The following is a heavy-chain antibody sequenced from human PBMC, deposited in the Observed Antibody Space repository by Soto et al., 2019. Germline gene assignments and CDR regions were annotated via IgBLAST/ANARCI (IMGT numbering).Heavy chain of an antibody. J-gene: IGHJ6*02. CDR3: ATTHSGSYYGYYYYGMDV. CDR1: GGTFSSYA. V-gene: IGHV1-69*06. D-gene: IGHD1-26*01. CDR2: IIPIFGET. Sequence: SVKVSCKASGGTFSSYAISWVRQAPGQGLEWMGGIIPIFGETIYAQKFQGRVTMTEDTSTDTAYMELSSLRSEDTAVYYCATTHSGSYYGYYYYGMDVWGQGTTVTVSS.